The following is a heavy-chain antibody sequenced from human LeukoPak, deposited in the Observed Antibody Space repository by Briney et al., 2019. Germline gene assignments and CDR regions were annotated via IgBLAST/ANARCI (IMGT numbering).Heavy chain of an antibody. V-gene: IGHV3-7*01. Sequence: PGGSLRLSCAGSGFIFNSHWMTWVRQAPGMGLEWVGNIRQDGDEKFYADSVRGRFTISRDNAKNSLYLHLNSLRAEDTAIYYCARVPTEWYIDLWGRGTLVTVSP. CDR2: IRQDGDEK. CDR1: GFIFNSHW. D-gene: IGHD1-26*01. CDR3: ARVPTEWYIDL. J-gene: IGHJ2*01.